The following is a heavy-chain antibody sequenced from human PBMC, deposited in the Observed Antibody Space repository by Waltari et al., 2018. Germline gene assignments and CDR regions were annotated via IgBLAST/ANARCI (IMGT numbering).Heavy chain of an antibody. CDR1: GYSISSGYY. CDR3: ARQGFLEWLLSY. Sequence: QVQLQESGPGLVKPSETLSLTCAVSGYSISSGYYWGWIRQPPGKGLEWIGSIYHSGSTYYNPSLKSRVTISVDTSKNQFSLKLSSVTAADTAVYYCARQGFLEWLLSYWGQGTLVTVSS. V-gene: IGHV4-38-2*01. CDR2: IYHSGST. D-gene: IGHD3-3*01. J-gene: IGHJ4*02.